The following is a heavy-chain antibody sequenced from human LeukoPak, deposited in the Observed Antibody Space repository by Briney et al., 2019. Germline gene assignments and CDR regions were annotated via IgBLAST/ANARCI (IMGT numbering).Heavy chain of an antibody. V-gene: IGHV1-8*01. CDR2: MNPNSGNT. Sequence: ATVKVSCKASGYTFTSYDINWVRQATGQGLEWMGWMNPNSGNTGYAQKFQGRVTMTKNTSITTAYMELSSLRSEDTAVYYCARALSWTTNSYYYMDVWGKGSTVTVSS. J-gene: IGHJ6*03. D-gene: IGHD3/OR15-3a*01. CDR3: ARALSWTTNSYYYMDV. CDR1: GYTFTSYD.